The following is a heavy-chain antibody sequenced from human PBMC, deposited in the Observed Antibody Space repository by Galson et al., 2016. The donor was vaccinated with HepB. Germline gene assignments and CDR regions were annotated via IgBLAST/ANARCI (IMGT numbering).Heavy chain of an antibody. Sequence: QSGAEVKKPGESLRISCKGFGYRFANYWIGWVRQMPGKGLEWMGLVYPDNSGTEYSPSFQGQVTVSADKSISTAYLQWSSLKASDTAMYYWVTYMVTTGYYGMDVWGQGTTVTVSS. D-gene: IGHD2-21*02. CDR2: VYPDNSGT. CDR3: VTYMVTTGYYGMDV. V-gene: IGHV5-51*01. CDR1: GYRFANYW. J-gene: IGHJ6*02.